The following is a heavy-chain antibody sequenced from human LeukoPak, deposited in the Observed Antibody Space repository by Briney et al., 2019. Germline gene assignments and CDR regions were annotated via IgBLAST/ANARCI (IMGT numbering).Heavy chain of an antibody. D-gene: IGHD1-26*01. CDR2: IRSKAYGGTT. J-gene: IGHJ6*02. CDR1: GFTFGDYA. CDR3: TLGATYYYGMDV. V-gene: IGHV3-49*04. Sequence: PGRSLRLSCTASGFTFGDYAMSWVRQAPGKGLEWVGFIRSKAYGGTTEYAAPVKGRFTISRDDSKSIAYLQMNSLKTEDTAVYYCTLGATYYYGMDVWGQGTTVTVSS.